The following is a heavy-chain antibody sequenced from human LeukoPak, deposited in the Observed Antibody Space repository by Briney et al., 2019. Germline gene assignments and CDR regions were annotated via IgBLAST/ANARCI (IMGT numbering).Heavy chain of an antibody. D-gene: IGHD6-19*01. V-gene: IGHV1-2*02. CDR1: GYTFTGYH. CDR3: ALNLVKIAVAPTP. CDR2: INPNSGGT. J-gene: IGHJ5*02. Sequence: ASVKVSCKASGYTFTGYHMHWVRQAPGQGLEWMGWINPNSGGTNYAQKFQGRVTMTRDTSISTAYMELSRLRSDDTAVYYCALNLVKIAVAPTPWGQGTLVTVSS.